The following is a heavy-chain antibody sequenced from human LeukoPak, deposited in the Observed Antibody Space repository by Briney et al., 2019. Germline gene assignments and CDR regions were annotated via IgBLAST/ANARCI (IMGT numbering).Heavy chain of an antibody. CDR1: GASISSYY. CDR3: AGGPAVTTNDY. D-gene: IGHD4-17*01. V-gene: IGHV4-59*01. Sequence: SETLSLTCTVSGASISSYYWTWIRQTPGKGLEWIGYIHYTGSTNYNPSLKSRVAISVDTSKSQLSLDLTSVTAADTAVYYCAGGPAVTTNDYWGQGTLVTVFS. CDR2: IHYTGST. J-gene: IGHJ4*02.